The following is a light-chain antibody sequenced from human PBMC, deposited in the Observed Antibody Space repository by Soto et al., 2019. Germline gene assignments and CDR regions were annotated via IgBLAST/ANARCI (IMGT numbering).Light chain of an antibody. Sequence: DIVLSQTPLSSPVALGQAASISCRSSQSLVHKDGNTYLSLFHQRPGQPQRLLISKVSVRFSGVPDRFSGSGAGTDLTLTISRVETEDVGVYYCMQATQSPWTFGQGTKVHIK. J-gene: IGKJ1*01. CDR3: MQATQSPWT. V-gene: IGKV2-24*01. CDR2: KVS. CDR1: QSLVHKDGNTY.